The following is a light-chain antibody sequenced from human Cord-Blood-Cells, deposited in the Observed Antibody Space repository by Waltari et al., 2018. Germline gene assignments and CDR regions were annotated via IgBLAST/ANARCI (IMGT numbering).Light chain of an antibody. CDR3: QQYYSYPMYT. J-gene: IGKJ2*01. V-gene: IGKV1-8*01. CDR1: QGISSY. CDR2: AAS. Sequence: AIRITQSPSSLSASTGDRVTITCRASQGISSYLAWYQQKPGKAPKLLIYAASTFQCGVPSRFSGSVSGTDFTLTISCLQSEDFATYYCQQYYSYPMYTFGQGTKLEIK.